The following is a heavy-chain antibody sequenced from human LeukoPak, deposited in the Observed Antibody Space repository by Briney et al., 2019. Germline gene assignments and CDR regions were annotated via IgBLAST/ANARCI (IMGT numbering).Heavy chain of an antibody. D-gene: IGHD3-10*01. CDR2: ISAYNGNT. CDR3: ARVPTYYYGSGSPD. CDR1: GYTFTSYG. Sequence: ASVKVSCKASGYTFTSYGISWVRQAPGQGLEWMGWISAYNGNTNYAQKLQGRVTMTTDTSTSTAYMELRSLRSDDTAVYYCARVPTYYYGSGSPDWGQGTLVTVSS. V-gene: IGHV1-18*01. J-gene: IGHJ4*02.